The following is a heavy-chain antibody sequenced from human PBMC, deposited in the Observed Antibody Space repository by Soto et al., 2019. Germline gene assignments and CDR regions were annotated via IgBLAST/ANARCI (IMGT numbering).Heavy chain of an antibody. D-gene: IGHD2-15*01. V-gene: IGHV1-18*01. CDR2: ISAYNGNT. Sequence: ASVKVSCKASGYTFTSYGISWVRQAPGQGLEWMGWISAYNGNTNYAQKLQGRVTMTTDTSISTAYMELSRLRSDDTAVYYCAREVCSGGSCYPRVYYYYGMDVWGQGTTVTVSS. J-gene: IGHJ6*02. CDR3: AREVCSGGSCYPRVYYYYGMDV. CDR1: GYTFTSYG.